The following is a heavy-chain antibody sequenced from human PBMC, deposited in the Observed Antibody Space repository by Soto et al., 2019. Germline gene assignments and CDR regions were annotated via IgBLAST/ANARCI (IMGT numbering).Heavy chain of an antibody. V-gene: IGHV3-72*01. J-gene: IGHJ1*01. CDR1: GFIISDHF. CDR3: GGGATGMAPCQN. Sequence: PGGSLRLSCAASGFIISDHFMDWVRQAPGKGLEWVGRSRNRVQVYTTEYAASVKGRFTISRDDSKNALYLEMSSLEIEDTAVYYCGGGATGMAPCQNGGLGTLVTVS. CDR2: SRNRVQVYTT. D-gene: IGHD6-13*01.